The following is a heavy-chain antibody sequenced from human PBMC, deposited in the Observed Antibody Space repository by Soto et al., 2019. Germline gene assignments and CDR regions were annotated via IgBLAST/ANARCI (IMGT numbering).Heavy chain of an antibody. J-gene: IGHJ2*01. CDR3: AIDWYSVDSGSARGGHWYFDL. D-gene: IGHD3-10*01. CDR2: IHYAGGNT. CDR1: GFSFSNYW. Sequence: EVQLVESGGRLVQPGGSLTLSCAASGFSFSNYWMYWVRQAPGKGLVWVSRIHYAGGNTRYADSVSGRFTISRDNAKNSLCVHLNSLKDDATAVYHCAIDWYSVDSGSARGGHWYFDLWGRGAVVTVSS. V-gene: IGHV3-74*01.